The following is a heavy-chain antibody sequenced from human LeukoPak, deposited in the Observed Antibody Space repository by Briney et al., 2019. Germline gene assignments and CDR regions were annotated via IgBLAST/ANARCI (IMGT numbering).Heavy chain of an antibody. CDR1: GFTFSSNW. J-gene: IGHJ1*01. CDR2: INEGGSTT. D-gene: IGHD2-15*01. CDR3: AQQLGYCSGGTCYFTY. V-gene: IGHV3-74*01. Sequence: GGSLRLSCAASGFTFSSNWMHWVRQAPGKGLVWVSRINEGGSTTNYADSVKGRSTIFRDNAKNTLYLQMNSLRVDDTAVYYCAQQLGYCSGGTCYFTYWGQGTLVTVSS.